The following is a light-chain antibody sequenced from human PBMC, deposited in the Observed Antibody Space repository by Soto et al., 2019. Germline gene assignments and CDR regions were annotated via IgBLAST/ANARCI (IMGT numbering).Light chain of an antibody. CDR3: QQYNTYLS. Sequence: DIQMTQSPSTLSASVGDRVTITCRASQTIHSFLAWYQQKAGKAPKLLIYDASNLESGVPSRFSGSGSGTEFTLTVSSLQPDDVATYYCQQYNTYLSFGQGTKVEIK. V-gene: IGKV1-5*01. CDR1: QTIHSF. J-gene: IGKJ1*01. CDR2: DAS.